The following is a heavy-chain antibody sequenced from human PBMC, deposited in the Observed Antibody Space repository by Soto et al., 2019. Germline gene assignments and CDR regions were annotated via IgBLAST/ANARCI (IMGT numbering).Heavy chain of an antibody. Sequence: GSLRLSCTASGFTFNTYAFHWVRQAPGKGLEWVSYISSSSSTIYYADSVKGRFTISRDNAKNSLYLQMNSLRAEDTAVYYCARDYSSYGPFDYWGQGTLVTVSS. V-gene: IGHV3-48*01. J-gene: IGHJ4*02. CDR3: ARDYSSYGPFDY. D-gene: IGHD5-18*01. CDR1: GFTFNTYA. CDR2: ISSSSSTI.